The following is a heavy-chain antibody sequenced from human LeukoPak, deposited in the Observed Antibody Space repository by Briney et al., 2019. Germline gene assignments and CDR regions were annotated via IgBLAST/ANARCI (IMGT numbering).Heavy chain of an antibody. CDR2: IKHDGSEK. J-gene: IGHJ4*02. D-gene: IGHD6-25*01. CDR1: GFTFSMYW. Sequence: GGSLRLSCAASGFTFSMYWMSWVRQAPGKGLEWVANIKHDGSEKFYVDSVKGRFIISRDNAKNSLILQLNSLRDEDAAVYYCARITGIEAAGDYWGQGTLVTVSS. CDR3: ARITGIEAAGDY. V-gene: IGHV3-7*04.